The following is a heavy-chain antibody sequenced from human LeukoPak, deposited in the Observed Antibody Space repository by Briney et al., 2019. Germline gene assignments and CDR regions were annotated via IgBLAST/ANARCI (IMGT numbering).Heavy chain of an antibody. V-gene: IGHV3-23*01. Sequence: GGSLRLSCVVSGFTFSNYAMSWVRQAPGKGLEGVSAMSGSGGSTNYADSVKGRFTISRDNFKNTLYLQMNSLRAEDTAVYYCAKDRGVIFDSYFDYWGQGTLVTVS. J-gene: IGHJ4*02. CDR2: MSGSGGST. CDR1: GFTFSNYA. D-gene: IGHD3/OR15-3a*01. CDR3: AKDRGVIFDSYFDY.